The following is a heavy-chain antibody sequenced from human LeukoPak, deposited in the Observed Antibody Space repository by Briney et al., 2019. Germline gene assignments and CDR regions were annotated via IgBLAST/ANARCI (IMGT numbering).Heavy chain of an antibody. CDR2: IYPGDSDT. CDR1: GYSFTSYW. D-gene: IGHD1-7*01. CDR3: ARPRNWNYVPDDAFDI. V-gene: IGHV5-51*01. J-gene: IGHJ3*02. Sequence: PGESLKISCKGSGYSFTSYWIGWVRQMPGKGLEWMGIIYPGDSDTRYSPSFQGQVTISADKSISTAYLQWSSLKASDTAMYYCARPRNWNYVPDDAFDIWGQGTMVTVSS.